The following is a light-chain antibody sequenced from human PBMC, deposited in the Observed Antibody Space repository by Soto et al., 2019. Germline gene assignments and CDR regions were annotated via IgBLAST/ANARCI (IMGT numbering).Light chain of an antibody. J-gene: IGLJ2*01. CDR1: SSNLGAAFD. Sequence: QSVLTQPPSVSGAPGQRVTISCTGRSSNLGAAFDVHWYQHLPGTAPKLLIYDNTNRPSGVPDRFSGSKSGTSASLAITGLQAEDEADYYCQSYDSSLSGWLFGGGTKLTVL. V-gene: IGLV1-40*01. CDR3: QSYDSSLSGWL. CDR2: DNT.